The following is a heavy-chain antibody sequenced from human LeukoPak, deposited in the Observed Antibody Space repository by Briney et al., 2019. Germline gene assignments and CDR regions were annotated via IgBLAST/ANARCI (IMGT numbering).Heavy chain of an antibody. V-gene: IGHV4-34*01. J-gene: IGHJ5*02. D-gene: IGHD4-17*01. CDR2: INHSGST. CDR1: GGSFSGYY. CDR3: ARGRRTTATPIMTTVTTWGDWFDP. Sequence: PSETLSLTCAVYGGSFSGYYWSWIRQPPGKGLEWLGEINHSGSTNYNPSLKSRVTISVDTSKNQFSLKLSSVTAADTAVYYCARGRRTTATPIMTTVTTWGDWFDPWGQGTLVTVSS.